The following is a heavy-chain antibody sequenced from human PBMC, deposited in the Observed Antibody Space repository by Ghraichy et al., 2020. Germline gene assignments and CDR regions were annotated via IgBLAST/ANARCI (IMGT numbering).Heavy chain of an antibody. Sequence: SETLSLTCTVSGGSISSYYWSWIRQPPGKGLEWIGYIYYSGSTNYNPSLKSRVTISVDTSKNQFSLKLSSVTAADTAVYYCARVLTLRLKWGDRDLYGMDVWGQGTTVTVSS. V-gene: IGHV4-59*01. CDR2: IYYSGST. CDR1: GGSISSYY. CDR3: ARVLTLRLKWGDRDLYGMDV. D-gene: IGHD1-26*01. J-gene: IGHJ6*02.